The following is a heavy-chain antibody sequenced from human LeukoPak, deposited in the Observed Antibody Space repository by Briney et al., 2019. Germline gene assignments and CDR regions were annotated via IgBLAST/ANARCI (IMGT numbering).Heavy chain of an antibody. D-gene: IGHD2-2*01. CDR1: GFTFSSYW. CDR3: ARVKPAAYYYYYYYMDV. Sequence: GGSLRLSCAASGFTFSSYWMSWVRQAPGKGLEWVANIKQDGSEKYYVDSVKGRFTISRDNAKNSLYLQMNSLRAEDTAVYYCARVKPAAYYYYYYYMDVWGKGTRSPSP. CDR2: IKQDGSEK. J-gene: IGHJ6*03. V-gene: IGHV3-7*01.